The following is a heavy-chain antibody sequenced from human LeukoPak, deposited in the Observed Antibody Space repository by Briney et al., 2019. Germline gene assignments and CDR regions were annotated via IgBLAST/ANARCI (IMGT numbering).Heavy chain of an antibody. CDR1: GLTFSSYA. CDR2: ISYDGSNK. J-gene: IGHJ3*02. Sequence: GGSLRLSCAASGLTFSSYAMHWVRQAPGKGLEWVAVISYDGSNKYYADSVKGRFTISRDNSKNTLYLQMNSLRAEDTAVYYCAKVGGYSYGDAFDIWGQGTMVTVSS. V-gene: IGHV3-30-3*01. D-gene: IGHD5-18*01. CDR3: AKVGGYSYGDAFDI.